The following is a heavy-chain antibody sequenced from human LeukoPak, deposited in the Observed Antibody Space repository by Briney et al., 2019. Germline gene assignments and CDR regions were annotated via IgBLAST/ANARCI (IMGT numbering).Heavy chain of an antibody. CDR1: GFTFDEYG. J-gene: IGHJ4*02. CDR2: INWNGGST. V-gene: IGHV3-20*04. D-gene: IGHD2-2*01. Sequence: GGSLRLSCAASGFTFDEYGMSWVRQAPGKGLEWVSGINWNGGSTGYADSVKGRFTISRDNAKNSLYLQMNSLRAEDTAIYYCAKDLGYCNSASCQRYFDSWGQGTLVTVSS. CDR3: AKDLGYCNSASCQRYFDS.